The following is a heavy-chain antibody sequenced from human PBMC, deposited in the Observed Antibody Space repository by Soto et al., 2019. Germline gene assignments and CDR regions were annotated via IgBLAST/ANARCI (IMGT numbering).Heavy chain of an antibody. D-gene: IGHD2-8*01. CDR1: GASISRYY. CDR3: ARDRSTYGGGGTGEVKENWFDP. Sequence: QVQLRESGPGVVKASETLSLTCSVSGASISRYYWSWIRQSPGKGLEWIGYAYYSGDTGYNPSLKSRVTMAIDTSKNQVSLKLTSVPAADTAVYYCARDRSTYGGGGTGEVKENWFDPCGQGALVTASS. V-gene: IGHV4-59*01. CDR2: AYYSGDT. J-gene: IGHJ5*02.